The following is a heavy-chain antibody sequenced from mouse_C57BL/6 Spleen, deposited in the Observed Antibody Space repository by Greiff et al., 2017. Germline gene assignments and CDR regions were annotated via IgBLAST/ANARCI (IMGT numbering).Heavy chain of an antibody. V-gene: IGHV1-82*01. CDR3: ARGFGYYYGSYYFDY. CDR1: GYAFSSSW. CDR2: IYPGDGDT. D-gene: IGHD1-1*01. J-gene: IGHJ2*01. Sequence: QVQLQQSGPELVKPGASVKISCKASGYAFSSSWMNWVKQRPGKGLEWIGRIYPGDGDTNYNGKFKGKATLTADKSSSTAYMQLSSLTSEDSAVYFCARGFGYYYGSYYFDYWGQGTTLTVSS.